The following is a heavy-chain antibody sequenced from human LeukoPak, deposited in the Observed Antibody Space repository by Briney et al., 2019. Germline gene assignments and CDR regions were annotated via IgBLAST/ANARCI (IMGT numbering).Heavy chain of an antibody. Sequence: ASVKVSCKASGYTFTGYYMHWVRQAPGQGLEWMGWINPNSGSTNYAQKFQGRVTMTRDTSISTAYMELSRLRSDDTAVYYCARDFADWNYIFDYWGQGTLVTVSS. V-gene: IGHV1-2*02. CDR1: GYTFTGYY. CDR2: INPNSGST. D-gene: IGHD1-7*01. CDR3: ARDFADWNYIFDY. J-gene: IGHJ4*02.